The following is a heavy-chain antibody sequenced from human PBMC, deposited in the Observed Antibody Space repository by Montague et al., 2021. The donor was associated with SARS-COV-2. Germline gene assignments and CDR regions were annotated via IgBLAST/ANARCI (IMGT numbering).Heavy chain of an antibody. D-gene: IGHD3-3*01. V-gene: IGHV3-23*01. CDR2: ISGSGGST. J-gene: IGHJ4*02. CDR1: GFTFSNYA. CDR3: AKDPHYDFWSGYYLDY. Sequence: SLRLSCAASGFTFSNYAMSWVRQAPGKGLEWVSAISGSGGSTYYADSAXGRFTISRDNSKNTLYLQMNSLRAEDTAVYYCAKDPHYDFWSGYYLDYWGQGTLVTVSS.